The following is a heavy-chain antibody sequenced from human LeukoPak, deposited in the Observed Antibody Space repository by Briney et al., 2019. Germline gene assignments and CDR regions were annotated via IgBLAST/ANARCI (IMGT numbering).Heavy chain of an antibody. V-gene: IGHV1-18*01. D-gene: IGHD3-22*01. J-gene: IGHJ3*02. Sequence: ASVKVSCKASGYTLTSYGISWVRQAPGQGLEWMGWISAYNGNTNYAQKLQGRVTMTTDTSTSTAYMELRSLRSDDTAVYYCARLEIVVVITGAFDIWGQGTMVTVSS. CDR1: GYTLTSYG. CDR3: ARLEIVVVITGAFDI. CDR2: ISAYNGNT.